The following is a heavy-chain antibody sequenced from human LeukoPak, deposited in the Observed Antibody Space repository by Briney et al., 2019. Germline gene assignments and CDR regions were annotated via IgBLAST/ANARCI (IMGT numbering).Heavy chain of an antibody. V-gene: IGHV3-48*03. CDR3: AREDPYDYVWGSYRPPDY. CDR1: GFTFSNYE. D-gene: IGHD3-16*02. CDR2: ISSSGSNI. J-gene: IGHJ4*02. Sequence: GGSLRLSCAGYGFTFSNYEMNWVRQAPGKGLEWLSYISSSGSNIKYADSVKGRFTISRDNARNSLYLQMNSLRDEDTAVYYCAREDPYDYVWGSYRPPDYWGQGTLVTVSS.